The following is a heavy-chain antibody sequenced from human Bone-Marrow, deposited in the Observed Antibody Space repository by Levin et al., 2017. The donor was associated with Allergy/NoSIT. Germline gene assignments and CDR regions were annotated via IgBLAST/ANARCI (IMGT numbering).Heavy chain of an antibody. V-gene: IGHV4-34*01. CDR3: ARGYEDYGSGSLTHPCHY. CDR2: INHSGST. CDR1: GGSFSGYY. Sequence: SCAVYGGSFSGYYWSWIRQSPGKGLEWIGEINHSGSTNYNPSLKSRVTVLADTSKNQFSLHMRSVTAADTAVYYCARGYEDYGSGSLTHPCHYWGQGTLVTVSA. D-gene: IGHD3-10*01. J-gene: IGHJ4*02.